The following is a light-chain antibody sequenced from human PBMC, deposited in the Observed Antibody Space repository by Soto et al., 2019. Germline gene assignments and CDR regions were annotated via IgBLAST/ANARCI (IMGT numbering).Light chain of an antibody. CDR3: SSYADTNNLV. CDR1: GSDVASYDY. J-gene: IGLJ2*01. CDR2: EVT. Sequence: QSVLIQPPSASGSPGHSVTISCTGSGSDVASYDYVSWYQQRPGRAPKLIIFEVTRRPSGVPDRFSGSKSGNTASLTVSGLQAEDDADYYCSSYADTNNLVFGGGTKLTVL. V-gene: IGLV2-8*01.